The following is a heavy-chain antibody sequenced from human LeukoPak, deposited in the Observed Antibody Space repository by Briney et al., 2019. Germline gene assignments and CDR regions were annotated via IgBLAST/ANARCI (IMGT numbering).Heavy chain of an antibody. CDR1: GGSISSGGYY. Sequence: PSQTLSPTCTVSGGSISSGGYYWSWIRQHPGKGLEWIGYIYYSGSTYYNPSLKSRVTISVDTSKNQFSLKLSSVTAADTAVYYCARDSSGWGNDAFDIWGQGTMVTVSS. D-gene: IGHD6-19*01. J-gene: IGHJ3*02. CDR3: ARDSSGWGNDAFDI. V-gene: IGHV4-31*03. CDR2: IYYSGST.